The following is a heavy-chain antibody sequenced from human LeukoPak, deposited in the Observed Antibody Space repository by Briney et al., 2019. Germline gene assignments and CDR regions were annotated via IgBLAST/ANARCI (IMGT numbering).Heavy chain of an antibody. D-gene: IGHD6-19*01. V-gene: IGHV4-61*01. J-gene: IGHJ4*02. CDR1: GGSVSSGSYY. CDR2: IYYSGST. Sequence: SETLSLTCTVSGGSVSSGSYYWSWIRQPPGKGLEWIGYIYYSGSTYYNPSLKSRVTISVDTSKNQFSLKLSSATAADTAVYYCARGGAVAGLFDHWGQGTLVTVSS. CDR3: ARGGAVAGLFDH.